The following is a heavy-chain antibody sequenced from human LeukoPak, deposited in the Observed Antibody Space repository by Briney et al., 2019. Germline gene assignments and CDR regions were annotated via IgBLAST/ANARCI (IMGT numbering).Heavy chain of an antibody. D-gene: IGHD5-12*01. Sequence: GGSLRLSCAVSGFTFSNYWMSWVRQAPGKGLEWVANIKQDGSERYYVDSVKGRFTISRDNAKNLLSLEMNSLRVEDTAIYYCVSTATFDYWGQGTLVTVPS. CDR1: GFTFSNYW. J-gene: IGHJ4*02. CDR3: VSTATFDY. V-gene: IGHV3-7*03. CDR2: IKQDGSER.